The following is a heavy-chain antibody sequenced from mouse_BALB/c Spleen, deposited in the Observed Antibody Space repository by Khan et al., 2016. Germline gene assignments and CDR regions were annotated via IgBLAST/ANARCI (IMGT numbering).Heavy chain of an antibody. CDR2: ISYSGNT. J-gene: IGHJ3*01. CDR3: ARSNRNDAWFAY. V-gene: IGHV3-8*02. D-gene: IGHD2-14*01. CDR1: GDSITSGY. Sequence: EVKLEVSGPSLVKPSQTLSLTCSVTGDSITSGYWNWIRKFPGNKLEYMGYISYSGNTYYNPFLKSRISITRDTSKNQHYLQLISVTTEDTATYYCARSNRNDAWFAYWGQGTLVTVSA.